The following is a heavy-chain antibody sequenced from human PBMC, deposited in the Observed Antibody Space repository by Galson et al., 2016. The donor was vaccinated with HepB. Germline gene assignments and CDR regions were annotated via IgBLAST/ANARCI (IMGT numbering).Heavy chain of an antibody. Sequence: SLRLSCAASGFTFRNYGMHWVRQAPGKGLECVALISYDGSNKYYADSVKGRFAISRDNSNNTLYLQMNSLRAEDTAVFYCAKDLEKYCGRGICYAMDVWGQGTTVTVSS. D-gene: IGHD2-15*01. CDR1: GFTFRNYG. J-gene: IGHJ6*02. CDR3: AKDLEKYCGRGICYAMDV. CDR2: ISYDGSNK. V-gene: IGHV3-30*18.